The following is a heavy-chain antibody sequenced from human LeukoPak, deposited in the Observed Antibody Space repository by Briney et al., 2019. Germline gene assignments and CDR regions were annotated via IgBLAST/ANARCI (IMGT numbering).Heavy chain of an antibody. J-gene: IGHJ3*02. V-gene: IGHV3-30-3*01. CDR3: ARGKVIRNAFDI. D-gene: IGHD2-21*01. Sequence: GGSLRLSCAASGFTFSSYAMHWVRQAPGKGLEWVAVISYDGSNKYYADSVKGRFTIYRDNSKNTLCLQMNSLRAEDTAVYYCARGKVIRNAFDIWGQGTMVTVSS. CDR2: ISYDGSNK. CDR1: GFTFSSYA.